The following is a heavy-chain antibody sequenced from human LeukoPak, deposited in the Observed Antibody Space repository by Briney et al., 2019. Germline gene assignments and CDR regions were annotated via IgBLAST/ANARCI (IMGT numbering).Heavy chain of an antibody. Sequence: SETLSLTCTVSGGSISSYYWSWIRQPPGKGLEWIGYIYYSGSTNYNPSLKSRVTISVDTSKNQFSLELSSVTAADTAVYYCARHPTSLDAFDIWGQGTMVTVSS. CDR2: IYYSGST. J-gene: IGHJ3*02. CDR3: ARHPTSLDAFDI. CDR1: GGSISSYY. V-gene: IGHV4-59*08.